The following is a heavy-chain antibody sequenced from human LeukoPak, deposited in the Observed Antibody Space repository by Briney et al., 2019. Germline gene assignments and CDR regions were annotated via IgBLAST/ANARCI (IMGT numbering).Heavy chain of an antibody. V-gene: IGHV1-18*01. D-gene: IGHD3-10*01. J-gene: IGHJ5*02. Sequence: GASVKVSCKASGYTFTSYGISWVRQAPGQGLEWMGWISAYNGNTNYAQKFQGRVTMTRNTSISTAYMELSSLRSEDTAVYYCARGVLYYYGSGSYYATTFFDPWGQRTLVTVSS. CDR2: ISAYNGNT. CDR3: ARGVLYYYGSGSYYATTFFDP. CDR1: GYTFTSYG.